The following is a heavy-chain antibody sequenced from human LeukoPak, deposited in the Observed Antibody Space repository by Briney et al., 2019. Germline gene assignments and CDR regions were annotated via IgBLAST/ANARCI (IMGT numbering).Heavy chain of an antibody. CDR2: ISAYNGNT. CDR3: ARVGRNYDTGYYGMDV. CDR1: GYTFTSYG. Sequence: ASVKVSCKASGYTFTSYGISWVRQAPGQGLEWMGWISAYNGNTNYAQKLQGRVTMTTDTSTSTAYMELRSLRSDDTAVYYCARVGRNYDTGYYGMDVWGQGTTVTVSS. V-gene: IGHV1-18*01. D-gene: IGHD3-9*01. J-gene: IGHJ6*02.